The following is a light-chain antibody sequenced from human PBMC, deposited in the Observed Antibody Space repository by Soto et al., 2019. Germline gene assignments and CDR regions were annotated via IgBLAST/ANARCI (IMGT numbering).Light chain of an antibody. CDR3: LLFVGAPVI. CDR1: STDVGEYNY. Sequence: QSALTQPPSASGSPGQSVTIPCAGTSTDVGEYNYVSWYQQHPGKVPKLIIFEVNKRPSGVPDRFSGSKSGDTASLTVSGLQDEEEANYSCLLFVGAPVIFGGGTNLPVL. CDR2: EVN. J-gene: IGLJ2*01. V-gene: IGLV2-8*01.